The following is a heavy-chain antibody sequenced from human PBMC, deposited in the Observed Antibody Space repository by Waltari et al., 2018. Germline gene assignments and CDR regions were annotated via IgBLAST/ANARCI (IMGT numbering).Heavy chain of an antibody. V-gene: IGHV4-59*01. CDR1: GGSISSYY. Sequence: QVQLQESGPGLVKPSETLSLTCTVSGGSISSYYWSWIRQPPGKGLEWIVYIYYSGSTNYNPSLKSRVTISVDTSKNQFSLKLSSVTAADTAVYYCARGGYSSGWPANWYFDLWGRGTLVTVSS. CDR3: ARGGYSSGWPANWYFDL. D-gene: IGHD6-19*01. CDR2: IYYSGST. J-gene: IGHJ2*01.